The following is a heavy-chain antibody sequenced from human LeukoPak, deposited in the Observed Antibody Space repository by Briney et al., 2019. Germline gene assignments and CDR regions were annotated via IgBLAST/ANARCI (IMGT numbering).Heavy chain of an antibody. CDR2: ISSSSSTI. D-gene: IGHD6-13*01. V-gene: IGHV3-48*01. Sequence: GGSLRLSCAASGFIFSSYSMNWVRQAPGKGLEWVSYISSSSSTIYYADSVKGRFTISRDNAKNSLYLQMNSLRAEDTAVYYCARGAAADYWGQGTLVTVSS. J-gene: IGHJ4*02. CDR3: ARGAAADY. CDR1: GFIFSSYS.